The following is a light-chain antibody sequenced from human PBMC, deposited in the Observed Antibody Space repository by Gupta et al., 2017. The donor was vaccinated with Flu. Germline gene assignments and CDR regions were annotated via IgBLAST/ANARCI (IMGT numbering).Light chain of an antibody. CDR1: SSNIGAGYD. J-gene: IGLJ2*01. CDR3: HYHDSGLDLLEV. CDR2: GNN. Sequence: SVLTQPPSVSGAPGQRVTISCTGSSSNIGAGYDVHWYQQLPGTAPKLHSDGNNNRPSGVPDRFSGSKSGTSAYLAITGPQSEDEAEEDGHYHDSGLDLLEVFGTGTTVTVL. V-gene: IGLV1-40*01.